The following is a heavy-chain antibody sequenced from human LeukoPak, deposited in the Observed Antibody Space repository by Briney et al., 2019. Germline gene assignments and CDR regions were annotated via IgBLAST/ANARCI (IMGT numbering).Heavy chain of an antibody. CDR2: ISSSGSTI. J-gene: IGHJ5*02. CDR1: GFSDSINF. D-gene: IGHD2-2*02. V-gene: IGHV3-11*01. CDR3: ARDKGGYCSSTSCYIEERILNWFDP. Sequence: PGGSLRLSCAPSGFSDSINFMSCVPHAPGKGLEWVSYISSSGSTIFYADSVKARFTISRDNEKNSLYLQMNSLRAEDTAVYYCARDKGGYCSSTSCYIEERILNWFDPWGQGTLVTVSS.